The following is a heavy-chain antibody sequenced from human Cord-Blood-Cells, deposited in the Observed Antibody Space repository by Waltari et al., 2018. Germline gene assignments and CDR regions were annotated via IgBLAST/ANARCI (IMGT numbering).Heavy chain of an antibody. CDR1: GYPFTSYD. CDR2: LNPNSGNT. J-gene: IGHJ4*02. V-gene: IGHV1-8*03. Sequence: QVQLVQSGAEVKKPGASGQVSCKASGYPFTSYDLKRVRQATGQGLEWMGWLNPNSGNTGYAQKFQGRVTITRNTSISTAYMELSSLRSEDTAVYYCARAGIAVADYWGQGTLVTVSS. D-gene: IGHD6-19*01. CDR3: ARAGIAVADY.